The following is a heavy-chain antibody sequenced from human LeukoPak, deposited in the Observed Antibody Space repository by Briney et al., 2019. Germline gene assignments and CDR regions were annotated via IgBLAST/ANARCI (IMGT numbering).Heavy chain of an antibody. CDR3: ARDAYSSGWYYIDY. V-gene: IGHV3-21*01. CDR2: ISSSSSYI. J-gene: IGHJ4*02. CDR1: GFTFSSYS. Sequence: GGSLRLSCAASGFTFSSYSMNWVRQAPGKGLEWVSSISSSSSYIYYADSVKGRFTISRDNAKNSLYLQVNSLRAEDTAVYYCARDAYSSGWYYIDYWGQGTLVTVSS. D-gene: IGHD6-19*01.